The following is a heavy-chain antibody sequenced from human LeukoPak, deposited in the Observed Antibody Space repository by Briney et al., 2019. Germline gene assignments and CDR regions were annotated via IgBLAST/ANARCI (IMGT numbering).Heavy chain of an antibody. J-gene: IGHJ3*02. CDR2: ISSSSSYI. V-gene: IGHV3-21*01. CDR3: ARVGGSSGAFDI. Sequence: GGSLRLSCAASGFTFSSYSMNWVRQAPGKGLEWVSSISSSSSYIYYADSVKGRFTISRDNAKNSLYLQVNSLRAEDTAVYYCARVGGSSGAFDIWGQGTMVTVSS. CDR1: GFTFSSYS. D-gene: IGHD1-26*01.